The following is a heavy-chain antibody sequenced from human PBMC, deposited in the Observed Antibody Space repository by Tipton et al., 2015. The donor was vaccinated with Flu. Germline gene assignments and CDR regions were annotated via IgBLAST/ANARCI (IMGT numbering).Heavy chain of an antibody. CDR2: MYVSGST. CDR1: GGSMSSFY. J-gene: IGHJ4*02. V-gene: IGHV4-4*07. CDR3: ARGSGSETDVTFYF. Sequence: TLSLTCTVSGGSMSSFYWTWIRQPAGKGLEWIGRMYVSGSTKYNPSLKSRVTMSVDTSKNQFSLKLSSVTAADTAVYYCARGSGSETDVTFYFWGQGTLVTVSS. D-gene: IGHD3-10*01.